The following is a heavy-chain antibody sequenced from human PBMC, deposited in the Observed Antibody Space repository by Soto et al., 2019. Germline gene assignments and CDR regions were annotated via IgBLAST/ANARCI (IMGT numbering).Heavy chain of an antibody. J-gene: IGHJ6*02. V-gene: IGHV3-23*01. D-gene: IGHD2-21*01. Sequence: EVQLLESGGGLVQPGGSLRLSCAASGFTFSSYAMTWVRQAPGKGLEWVXAXRGRGVSTYYAYSVKGRSTISRDNSKNXLXLXXXXXXXXXXXXXXXXXXXXXXXXXXTXXDYLYYYYAMDVWGQGTMFTVSS. CDR3: XXXXXXXXXXXTXXDYLYYYYAMDV. CDR2: XRGRGVST. CDR1: GFTFSSYA.